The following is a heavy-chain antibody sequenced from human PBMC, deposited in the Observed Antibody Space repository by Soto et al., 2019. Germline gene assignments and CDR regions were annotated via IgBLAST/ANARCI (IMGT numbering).Heavy chain of an antibody. D-gene: IGHD5-12*01. Sequence: QLQLQESGSGLVKPSQTLSLTCAVSGGSISSGGYSWSWTRQPPGKGLEWIGYIYHSGSTYYNPALKSRGTISVDRSKNQFSLKLSSVTAADTAVYYCARRRGFPYYYGMDVWGQGTTVTVSS. CDR1: GGSISSGGYS. CDR2: IYHSGST. J-gene: IGHJ6*02. V-gene: IGHV4-30-2*01. CDR3: ARRRGFPYYYGMDV.